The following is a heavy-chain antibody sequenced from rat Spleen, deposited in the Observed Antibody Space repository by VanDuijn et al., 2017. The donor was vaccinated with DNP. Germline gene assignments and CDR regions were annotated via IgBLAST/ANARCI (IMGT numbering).Heavy chain of an antibody. D-gene: IGHD1-7*01. Sequence: EVQLVESGGGLVQPGRSLRLSCAASGFTFSDFYMAWVRQAPKKGLEWVASISYDDSSTYYGDSVKGRFTFSRDNAKSTLYLQMNSLMSEDTATYYCARRRYGRPYYFDYWGQEVIFTVSS. V-gene: IGHV5-22*01. CDR2: ISYDDSST. CDR1: GFTFSDFY. J-gene: IGHJ2*01. CDR3: ARRRYGRPYYFDY.